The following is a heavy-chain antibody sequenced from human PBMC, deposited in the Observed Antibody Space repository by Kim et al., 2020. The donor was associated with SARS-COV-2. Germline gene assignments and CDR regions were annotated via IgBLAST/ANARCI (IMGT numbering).Heavy chain of an antibody. CDR1: GFTLSNVW. CDR2: IKSKTDGGTT. V-gene: IGHV3-15*01. Sequence: GGSLRLSCAASGFTLSNVWMSWVRQAPGKGLEWVGRIKSKTDGGTTDYAAPVKGRFTISRDDSKNTLYLQMNSLKTEDTGVYYCTYQSWYDVGGDYWGQGTLVTVSS. D-gene: IGHD6-13*01. J-gene: IGHJ4*02. CDR3: TYQSWYDVGGDY.